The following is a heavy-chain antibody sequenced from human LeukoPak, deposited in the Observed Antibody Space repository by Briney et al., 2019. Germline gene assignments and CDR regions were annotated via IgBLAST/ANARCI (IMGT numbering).Heavy chain of an antibody. Sequence: PSETLSLXCAVYGGSFSGYYWGWIRQPPGKGLEWIGSIYYSGSTYYNPSLKSRVTISVDTSKNQFSLKLSSVTAADTAVYYCARTPRGYCSGGSCYSVFDYWGQGTLVTVSS. D-gene: IGHD2-15*01. CDR3: ARTPRGYCSGGSCYSVFDY. J-gene: IGHJ4*02. V-gene: IGHV4-39*01. CDR2: IYYSGST. CDR1: GGSFSGYY.